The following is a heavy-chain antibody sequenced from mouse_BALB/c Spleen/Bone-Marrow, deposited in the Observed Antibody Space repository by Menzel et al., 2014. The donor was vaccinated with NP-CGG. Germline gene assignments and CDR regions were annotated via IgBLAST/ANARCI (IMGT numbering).Heavy chain of an antibody. Sequence: EVQLQESGAELVKPGASVKLSCTASGFNIKDTYMYWVKQRPEQGPEWIGRIDPANGNTKYDPKFQDKATITADTSSNAACLQLSSLTSEDTAVYYCARYYYGSSLFAYRGQGTLVTVSA. CDR1: GFNIKDTY. CDR2: IDPANGNT. V-gene: IGHV14-3*02. CDR3: ARYYYGSSLFAY. J-gene: IGHJ3*01. D-gene: IGHD1-1*01.